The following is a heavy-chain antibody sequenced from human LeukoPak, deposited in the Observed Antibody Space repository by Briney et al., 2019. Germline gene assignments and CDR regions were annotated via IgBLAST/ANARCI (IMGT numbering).Heavy chain of an antibody. D-gene: IGHD3-22*01. CDR3: AKVVVAPFGGLRNYYMDV. Sequence: PSETLSLTCTVSGGSISSHYWSWIRQPPGKGLEWIGYIYYSGSTNYNPSLKSRVTISVDTSKNQFSLKLSSVTAAGTAVYYCAKVVVAPFGGLRNYYMDVWGKGTTVTVSS. CDR2: IYYSGST. CDR1: GGSISSHY. J-gene: IGHJ6*03. V-gene: IGHV4-59*11.